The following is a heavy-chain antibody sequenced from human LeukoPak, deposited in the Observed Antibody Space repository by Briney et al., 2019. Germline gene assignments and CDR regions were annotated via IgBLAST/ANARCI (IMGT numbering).Heavy chain of an antibody. D-gene: IGHD6-13*01. CDR3: ARAGAAAGGGVDYYYYYYMDV. J-gene: IGHJ6*03. CDR1: GGTFSSSA. CDR2: IIPILGIA. V-gene: IGHV1-69*04. Sequence: SVKVSCKASGGTFSSSAISWVRQAPGQGLEWMGRIIPILGIANYAQKFQGRVTITADKSTSTAYMELSSLRSEDTAVYYCARAGAAAGGGVDYYYYYYMDVWGKGTTVTVSS.